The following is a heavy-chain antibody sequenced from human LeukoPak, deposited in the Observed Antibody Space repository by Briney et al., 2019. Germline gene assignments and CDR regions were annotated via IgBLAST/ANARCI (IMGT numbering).Heavy chain of an antibody. CDR3: ARGIPRLAPVGEGAAFDY. CDR1: GGSFSGYY. CDR2: INHSGST. V-gene: IGHV4-34*01. D-gene: IGHD3-16*01. J-gene: IGHJ4*02. Sequence: SETLSLTCAVYGGSFSGYYWSWIRQPPGKGLEWIGEINHSGSTNYNPSLKSRVTISVDTSKNQFSLKLSSVTAADTAVYYCARGIPRLAPVGEGAAFDYWGQGTLVTVSS.